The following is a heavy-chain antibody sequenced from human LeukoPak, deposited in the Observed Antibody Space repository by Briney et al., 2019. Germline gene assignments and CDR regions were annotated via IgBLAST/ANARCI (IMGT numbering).Heavy chain of an antibody. D-gene: IGHD4-17*01. J-gene: IGHJ4*02. CDR2: IYYSGST. CDR3: ARAPTVSDGWPL. V-gene: IGHV4-59*01. CDR1: GGSISSYY. Sequence: SETLSLTCTVSGGSISSYYWSWVRQPPGKGLEWIGFIYYSGSTNYNPSLKSRVTISVDTSKNQFSLKLTSVAAADTAVYYCARAPTVSDGWPLWGQGTLVTVSS.